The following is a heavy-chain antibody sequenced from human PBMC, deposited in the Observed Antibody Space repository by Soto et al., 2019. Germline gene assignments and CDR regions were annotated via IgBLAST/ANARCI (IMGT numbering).Heavy chain of an antibody. V-gene: IGHV4-4*02. CDR1: GGSISSSNW. CDR2: IYHSGST. CDR3: ARDYMVRGVMRGCDP. D-gene: IGHD3-10*01. J-gene: IGHJ5*02. Sequence: QVQLQESGPGLVKPSGTLSLTCAVSGGSISSSNWWSWVRQPPGKGLEWIGEIYHSGSTNYNPSLKSRVTISVAQSTNPCSLKLSTVTAADTAVYYCARDYMVRGVMRGCDPWGQGTLLTVSS.